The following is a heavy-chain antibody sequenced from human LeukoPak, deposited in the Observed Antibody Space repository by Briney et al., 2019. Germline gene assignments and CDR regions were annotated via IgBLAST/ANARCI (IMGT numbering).Heavy chain of an antibody. D-gene: IGHD3-9*01. J-gene: IGHJ4*02. CDR1: GFTVSSNY. CDR3: ARGGRGYFDWLSHDY. V-gene: IGHV3-53*04. CDR2: IYRGGST. Sequence: PGGSLRLSCAASGFTVSSNYMSWVRQAPGQGLEWVSVIYRGGSTYYADSVKGRFTISRHNSKNTLYLQMNSLRAEDTAVYYCARGGRGYFDWLSHDYWGQGTLVTVSS.